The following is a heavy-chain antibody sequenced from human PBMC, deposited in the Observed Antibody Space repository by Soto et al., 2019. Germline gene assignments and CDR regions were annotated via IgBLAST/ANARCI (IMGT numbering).Heavy chain of an antibody. J-gene: IGHJ4*02. CDR1: GYTFTTYD. D-gene: IGHD6-25*01. CDR3: ARRKERSGPHYFDY. Sequence: GASVKVSCKASGYTFTTYDISWVQQATGQGLEWMGWMNPYSGNTGYAQKFQGRVTVTRNTSISAVYMELSGLRPDDTAVYYCARRKERSGPHYFDYWGQGSQVTVSS. CDR2: MNPYSGNT. V-gene: IGHV1-8*01.